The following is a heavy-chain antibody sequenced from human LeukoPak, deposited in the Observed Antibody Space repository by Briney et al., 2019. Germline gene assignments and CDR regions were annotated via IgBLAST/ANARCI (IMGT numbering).Heavy chain of an antibody. D-gene: IGHD2-15*01. V-gene: IGHV4-59*08. J-gene: IGHJ5*02. CDR2: ISDSGST. CDR1: GGSTTNYN. Sequence: SETLSLTCTVSGGSTTNYNWNWIRQPPGKGLEWIGYISDSGSTHYNPSLQSRVTISVDTSKNQFSLRLSSVTASDTAVYYCARRRIGDLTIGSDTWFDPWGQGALVTASS. CDR3: ARRRIGDLTIGSDTWFDP.